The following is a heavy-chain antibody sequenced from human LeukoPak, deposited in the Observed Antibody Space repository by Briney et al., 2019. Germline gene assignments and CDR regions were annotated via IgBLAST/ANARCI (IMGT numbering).Heavy chain of an antibody. D-gene: IGHD6-6*01. Sequence: GGSLRLSCAASGFTFSSYSMNWVRQAPGKGLEWVSYISSSSSTIYYADSVKGRFTISRDNAKNSLYLQMNSLRAEDTAVYYCARDTSYYFDYWGQGTQVTVSS. J-gene: IGHJ4*02. CDR3: ARDTSYYFDY. CDR2: ISSSSSTI. CDR1: GFTFSSYS. V-gene: IGHV3-48*04.